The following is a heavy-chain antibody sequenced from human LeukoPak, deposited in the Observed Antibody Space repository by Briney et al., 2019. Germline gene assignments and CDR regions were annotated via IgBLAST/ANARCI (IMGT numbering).Heavy chain of an antibody. CDR3: ARRRRSYGDYNNWFDP. CDR1: GGSISSYY. Sequence: SETLSLTCTVSGGSISSYYWSWIRQPPGKGLEWIGYIYYSGSTNYNPSLKSRVTISVDTSKNQFSLKLSSVTAADTAVYYCARRRRSYGDYNNWFDPWGQGTLVTVSS. J-gene: IGHJ5*02. V-gene: IGHV4-59*12. D-gene: IGHD4-17*01. CDR2: IYYSGST.